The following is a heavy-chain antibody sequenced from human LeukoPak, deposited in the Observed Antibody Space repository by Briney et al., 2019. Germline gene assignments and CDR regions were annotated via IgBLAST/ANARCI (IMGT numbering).Heavy chain of an antibody. Sequence: GGSLRLSCAASGFTFSDYYISWIRQAPGKGLEWVSYISSSGSTTYYADSVKGRFTISRDNAKNSLYLQMNSLRAEDTAVYYCARAGSRLLWFGEFYFDYWGQGTLVTVSS. CDR3: ARAGSRLLWFGEFYFDY. CDR2: ISSSGSTT. CDR1: GFTFSDYY. J-gene: IGHJ4*02. D-gene: IGHD3-10*01. V-gene: IGHV3-11*01.